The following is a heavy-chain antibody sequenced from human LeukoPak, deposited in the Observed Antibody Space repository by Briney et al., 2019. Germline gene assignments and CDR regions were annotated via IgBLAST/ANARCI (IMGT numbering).Heavy chain of an antibody. D-gene: IGHD3-10*02. CDR3: ATVPDPYDRGHY. CDR1: GFTVSSNY. CDR2: IYSGGST. V-gene: IGHV3-53*01. Sequence: GGSLRLSCAASGFTVSSNYMSWVRQAPGKGLEWVPVIYSGGSTYYADSVKGRFTISRDNSKNTLYLQMNSLRAEDTAVYYCATVPDPYDRGHYWGQGTLVTVSS. J-gene: IGHJ4*02.